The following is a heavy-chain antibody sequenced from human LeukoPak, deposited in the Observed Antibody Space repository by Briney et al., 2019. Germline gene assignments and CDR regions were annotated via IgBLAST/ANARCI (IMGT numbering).Heavy chain of an antibody. D-gene: IGHD2-2*01. CDR1: GFTFSSYG. CDR2: IWYDGSNK. V-gene: IGHV3-33*01. Sequence: GRSLRLSCAASGFTFSSYGMHWVRQAPGKGLEWVAVIWYDGSNKYYADSVKGRFTISRDNSKNTLYPQMNSLRAEDTAVYYCARDHCSSTSCYAYYYYGMDVWGKGTTVTVSS. CDR3: ARDHCSSTSCYAYYYYGMDV. J-gene: IGHJ6*04.